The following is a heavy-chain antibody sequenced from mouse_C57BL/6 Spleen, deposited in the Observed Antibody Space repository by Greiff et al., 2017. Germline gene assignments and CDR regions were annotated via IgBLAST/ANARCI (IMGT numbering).Heavy chain of an antibody. J-gene: IGHJ1*03. CDR3: ARDGGGYFDV. CDR2: INYDGSST. CDR1: GFTFSDYY. Sequence: EVKVVESEGGLVQPGSSMKLSCTASGFTFSDYYMAWVRQVPEKGLEWVANINYDGSSTYYLDSLKSRFIISRDNAKNILYLQMSSLKSEDTATYYCARDGGGYFDVWGTGTTVTVSS. V-gene: IGHV5-16*01.